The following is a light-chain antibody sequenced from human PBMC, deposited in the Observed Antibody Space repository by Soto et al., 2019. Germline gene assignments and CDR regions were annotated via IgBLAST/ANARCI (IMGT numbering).Light chain of an antibody. V-gene: IGLV2-14*03. Sequence: QSVLTQPASVSGSPGQSITISCTGTSSDVGGYNFVSWYQQHPGKAPKLMIYDVTYRPSGVSNRFSGSKSGNTASLTISGLQAEDEADYYCNSYSSSTTPVFGGGTKVTVL. CDR1: SSDVGGYNF. J-gene: IGLJ3*02. CDR3: NSYSSSTTPV. CDR2: DVT.